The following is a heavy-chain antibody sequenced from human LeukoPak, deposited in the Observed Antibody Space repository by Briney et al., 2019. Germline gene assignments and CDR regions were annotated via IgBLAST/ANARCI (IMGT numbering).Heavy chain of an antibody. V-gene: IGHV3-20*04. D-gene: IGHD1-7*01. J-gene: IGHJ4*02. Sequence: GGSLRLSCAGSGYTFGDCGMSWVRQAPGKGLEWVSGTNRRGDITGYADFVKGRFTISRDNAKNFLYLQMNSLRVEDTALYYCARKGLGGELGGFNSWGQGTLVTVSS. CDR2: TNRRGDIT. CDR3: ARKGLGGELGGFNS. CDR1: GYTFGDCG.